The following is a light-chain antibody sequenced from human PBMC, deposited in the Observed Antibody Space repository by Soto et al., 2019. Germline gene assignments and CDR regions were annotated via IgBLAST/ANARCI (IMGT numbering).Light chain of an antibody. CDR1: QSVSSN. Sequence: EILMAQSPATLSVCPGERATLSCRASQSVSSNLAWYQQKPGQAPRLLIYGASTRATGIPARFSGSGSGTDFTLTISRLEPEDFAVYYCQQYVRSPWTFGQGTNVDIK. CDR3: QQYVRSPWT. CDR2: GAS. J-gene: IGKJ1*01. V-gene: IGKV3-15*01.